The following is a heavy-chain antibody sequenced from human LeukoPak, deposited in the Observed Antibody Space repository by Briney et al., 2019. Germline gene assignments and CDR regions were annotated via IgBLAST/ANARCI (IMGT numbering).Heavy chain of an antibody. D-gene: IGHD3-22*01. CDR2: IYYSGST. V-gene: IGHV4-59*12. Sequence: SETLSLTCTVSGGSISSYYWSWIRQPPGKGLEWIGYIYYSGSTNYNPSLKSRVTISVDTSKNQFSLKLSSVTAADTAVYYCARDAYYYDSSGYYRFDYWGQGTLVTVSS. CDR3: ARDAYYYDSSGYYRFDY. CDR1: GGSISSYY. J-gene: IGHJ4*02.